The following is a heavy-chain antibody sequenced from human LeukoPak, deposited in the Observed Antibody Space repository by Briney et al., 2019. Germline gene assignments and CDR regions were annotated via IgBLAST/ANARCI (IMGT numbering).Heavy chain of an antibody. CDR3: ARVRSSSSSFDY. Sequence: SETLPLTCTVSGGSISSYYWSWIRQPPGKGLEWIGYIYYSGSTNYNPSLKSRVTISVDTSKNQFSLKLSSATAADTAVYYCARVRSSSSSFDYWGQGTLVTVSS. CDR1: GGSISSYY. D-gene: IGHD6-6*01. CDR2: IYYSGST. J-gene: IGHJ4*02. V-gene: IGHV4-59*01.